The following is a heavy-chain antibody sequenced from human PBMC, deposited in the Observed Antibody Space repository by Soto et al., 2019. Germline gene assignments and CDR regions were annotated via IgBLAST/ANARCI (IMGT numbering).Heavy chain of an antibody. D-gene: IGHD6-19*01. V-gene: IGHV3-30-3*01. Sequence: QVQLVESGGGVVQPGRSLRLSCAASGFTFSSYAMHWVRQAPGKGLEGVAVISYDGSNKYYADSVKGRFTISRDNSKNTLYLQMNSLRAEDTAVYYCAREQWLGASFDYWGQGTLVTVSS. CDR3: AREQWLGASFDY. CDR2: ISYDGSNK. CDR1: GFTFSSYA. J-gene: IGHJ4*02.